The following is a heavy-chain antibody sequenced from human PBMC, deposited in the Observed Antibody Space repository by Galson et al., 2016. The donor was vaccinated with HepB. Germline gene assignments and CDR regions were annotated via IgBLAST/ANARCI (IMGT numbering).Heavy chain of an antibody. Sequence: SLRLSCEASGFSFRIYAMSWVRQVPGKGLEWVSGISGSGDNTYYADSVKGRFIISRDTSKNTVYLQMNSLRADDTAVYCCAKDLQLWFTIDNWGQGTLVTVSS. D-gene: IGHD5-18*01. CDR3: AKDLQLWFTIDN. CDR2: ISGSGDNT. V-gene: IGHV3-23*01. J-gene: IGHJ4*02. CDR1: GFSFRIYA.